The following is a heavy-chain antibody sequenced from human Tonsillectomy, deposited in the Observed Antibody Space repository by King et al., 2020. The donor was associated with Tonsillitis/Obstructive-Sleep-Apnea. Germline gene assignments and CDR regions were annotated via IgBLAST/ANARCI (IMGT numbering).Heavy chain of an antibody. CDR1: GFTFDDYA. V-gene: IGHV3-9*01. Sequence: VQLVESGGGLVQPGRSLRLSCAASGFTFDDYAMHWVRQAPGKGLEWVSGISWNSGSIGYADSVKGRFTISRDNAKNSLYLRMNSLRAEDTALYYCAKVERTYYYYYYMDVWGKGTTVTVSS. CDR3: AKVERTYYYYYYMDV. J-gene: IGHJ6*03. CDR2: ISWNSGSI. D-gene: IGHD1-26*01.